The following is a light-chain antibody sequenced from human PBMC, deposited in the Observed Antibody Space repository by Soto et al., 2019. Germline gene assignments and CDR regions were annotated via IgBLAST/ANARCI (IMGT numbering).Light chain of an antibody. CDR1: QSVTNN. CDR2: GVS. CDR3: QQYNNWPPWT. V-gene: IGKV3D-15*01. Sequence: EIVLTQSPGTLSLSPGERATRSCRASQSVTNNQLAWFRQKPGQAPRLLIWGVSNRATGIPDRFSGSGSGTDFTLTISSLQSEDFAVYYCQQYNNWPPWTFGQGTKVDIK. J-gene: IGKJ1*01.